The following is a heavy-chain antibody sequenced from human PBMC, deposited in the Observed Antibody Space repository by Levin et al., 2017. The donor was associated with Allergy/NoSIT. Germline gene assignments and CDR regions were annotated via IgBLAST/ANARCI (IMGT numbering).Heavy chain of an antibody. CDR3: ARAPYGSGSKVNYFDY. V-gene: IGHV3-33*01. CDR2: IWYDGSNK. Sequence: GGSLRLSCAASGFTFSSYGMHWVRQAPGKGLEWVAVIWYDGSNKYYADSVKGRFTISRDNSKNTLYLQMNSLRAEDTAVYYCARAPYGSGSKVNYFDYWGQGTLVTVSS. D-gene: IGHD3-10*01. J-gene: IGHJ4*02. CDR1: GFTFSSYG.